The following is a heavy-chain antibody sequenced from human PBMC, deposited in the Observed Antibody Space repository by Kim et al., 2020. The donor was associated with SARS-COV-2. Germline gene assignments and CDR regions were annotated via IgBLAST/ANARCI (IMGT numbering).Heavy chain of an antibody. D-gene: IGHD3-10*01. J-gene: IGHJ4*02. CDR3: ARDHGSGGDRGVFDY. V-gene: IGHV3-30*01. Sequence: SGKGRLTISRDNSKTTLYLQMTSLRAEDTAVYYCARDHGSGGDRGVFDYWGQGTLVTVSS.